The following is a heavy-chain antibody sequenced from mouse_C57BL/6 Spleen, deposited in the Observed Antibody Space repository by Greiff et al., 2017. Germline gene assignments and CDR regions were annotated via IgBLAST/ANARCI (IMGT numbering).Heavy chain of an antibody. V-gene: IGHV14-1*01. D-gene: IGHD2-5*01. J-gene: IGHJ4*01. CDR3: TAYYSSSYAMDY. CDR1: GFNIKDYY. Sequence: VQLQQSGAELVRPGASVKLSCTASGFNIKDYYMHWVKQRPEQGLEWIGRIDPEDGDTEYDPKFQGKATMTADTSSNTAYLQLSSLTSEDTADYYGTAYYSSSYAMDYWGQGTSVTVSS. CDR2: IDPEDGDT.